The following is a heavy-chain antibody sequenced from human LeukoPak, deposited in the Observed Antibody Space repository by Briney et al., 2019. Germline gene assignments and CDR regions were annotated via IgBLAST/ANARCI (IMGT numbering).Heavy chain of an antibody. J-gene: IGHJ3*01. Sequence: PGGSLRLSCAASGFTFSSYAMTWVRQAPGKGPEWVSSVRGSGGDTYYADTVKGRFAISRDNSMNTLFLQLFSPRVEDTATYYCAKGGGHAAIHAFDVWGQGTMVTVSS. CDR2: VRGSGGDT. V-gene: IGHV3-23*01. CDR1: GFTFSSYA. CDR3: AKGGGHAAIHAFDV. D-gene: IGHD3-16*01.